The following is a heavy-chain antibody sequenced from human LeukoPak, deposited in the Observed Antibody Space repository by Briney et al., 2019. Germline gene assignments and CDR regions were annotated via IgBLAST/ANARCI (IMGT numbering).Heavy chain of an antibody. CDR1: GVSLSRYY. CDR3: ARYALGVGLHYYYYMDV. J-gene: IGHJ6*03. D-gene: IGHD1-26*01. V-gene: IGHV4-4*09. Sequence: SETLSLTCTVSGVSLSRYYWSWLGQPPGKGLEGVGYIYTSWSTNYNPSLKSRITISVDTSKHQFSLNLSSVTAADTAVYYCARYALGVGLHYYYYMDVWGKGTTVTVSS. CDR2: IYTSWST.